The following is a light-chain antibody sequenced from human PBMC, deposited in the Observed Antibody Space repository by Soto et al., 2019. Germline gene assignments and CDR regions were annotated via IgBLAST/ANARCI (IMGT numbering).Light chain of an antibody. CDR3: QQYGSFPLT. CDR1: QSVTNRY. J-gene: IGKJ1*01. CDR2: GAS. Sequence: ETVLTQSSGTLSLSTGERVTLSCSASQSVTNRYLAWYRQTPGQAPRLLIYGASTRATGIPDRFSGSGSRTDFSLSISKLGPEDYGVYYWQQYGSFPLTFGQGPKVEIK. V-gene: IGKV3-20*01.